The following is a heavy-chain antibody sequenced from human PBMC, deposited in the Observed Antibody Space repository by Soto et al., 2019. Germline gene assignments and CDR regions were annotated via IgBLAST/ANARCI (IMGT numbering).Heavy chain of an antibody. V-gene: IGHV4-30-2*01. CDR3: ARNSGYSYGYGFDY. J-gene: IGHJ4*02. CDR2: IYHSGST. Sequence: SETLSLTCAVSGGSISSGGYSWSWIRQPPGKGLEWIGYIYHSGSTYYNPSLKSRVTISVVRSKNQFSLKLSSVTAADTAVYYCARNSGYSYGYGFDYWGQGTLVTVSS. CDR1: GGSISSGGYS. D-gene: IGHD5-18*01.